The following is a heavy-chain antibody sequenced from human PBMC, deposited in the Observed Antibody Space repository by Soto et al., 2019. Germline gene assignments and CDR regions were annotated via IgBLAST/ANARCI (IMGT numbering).Heavy chain of an antibody. CDR1: GGSINNYY. J-gene: IGHJ4*01. Sequence: SETLSLTCTVSGGSINNYYLSWIRQSPGKGLEWIGYIYYSGTTNYNPSLKSRVTISIDRSENQFSLKVSSVTAADTAVYFCTRATYYRYYFDVWGHGTLVTVSS. CDR2: IYYSGTT. V-gene: IGHV4-59*01. CDR3: TRATYYRYYFDV. D-gene: IGHD3-10*01.